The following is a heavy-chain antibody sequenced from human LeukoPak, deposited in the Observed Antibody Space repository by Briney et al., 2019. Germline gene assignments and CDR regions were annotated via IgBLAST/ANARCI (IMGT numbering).Heavy chain of an antibody. CDR3: ARDRVLWFGDYYYYYGMDV. J-gene: IGHJ6*02. Sequence: PGGSLRLSCAASGFTFSSYSMNWVRQAPGKGLEWVSSISSSSSYIYYADSVKGRFTISRDNAKNSLYLQMNSLRAEDTAVYYCARDRVLWFGDYYYYYGMDVWGQGTTVTVSS. CDR2: ISSSSSYI. V-gene: IGHV3-21*01. D-gene: IGHD3-10*01. CDR1: GFTFSSYS.